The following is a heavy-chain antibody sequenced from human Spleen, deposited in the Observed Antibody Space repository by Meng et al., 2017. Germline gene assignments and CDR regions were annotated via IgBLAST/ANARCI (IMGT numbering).Heavy chain of an antibody. J-gene: IGHJ4*02. Sequence: ASVKVSCKASGYTFTGYYMHWVRQAPGQGLKWMGWINPNSGGTNYAQKFQGRVTMTRDTSISTAYMELSRLRSDDTAVYYCARDGPPGAAAGTGDYWGQGTLVTVSS. V-gene: IGHV1-2*02. CDR1: GYTFTGYY. CDR2: INPNSGGT. CDR3: ARDGPPGAAAGTGDY. D-gene: IGHD6-13*01.